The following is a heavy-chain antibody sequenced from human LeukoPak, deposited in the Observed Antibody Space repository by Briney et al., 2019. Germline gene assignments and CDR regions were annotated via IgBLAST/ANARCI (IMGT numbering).Heavy chain of an antibody. V-gene: IGHV3-23*01. D-gene: IGHD6-13*01. CDR3: ARAAYSSSPDY. CDR1: GFTFSYYV. Sequence: GGSLRLSCAASGFTFSYYVMSWVRQAPGKGLEWVSSISSSGGSTYYADSVKGRFTISRDNSKNTLYLQMNSLRDEDTAMYYCARAAYSSSPDYWGQGTLVTVSS. CDR2: ISSSGGST. J-gene: IGHJ4*02.